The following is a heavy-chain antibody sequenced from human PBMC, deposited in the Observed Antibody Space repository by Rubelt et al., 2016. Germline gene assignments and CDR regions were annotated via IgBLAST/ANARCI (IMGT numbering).Heavy chain of an antibody. J-gene: IGHJ4*02. CDR2: TDCSGST. CDR1: GGSMSGHY. D-gene: IGHD3-10*01. Sequence: QVQLQESGPGLVKPSETLSLTCTVSGGSMSGHYWSWIRQTPGKGLEWIGYTDCSGSTKYNPSLKSRIPMSVDTSKNQFSLRLTSGTAADTAMYYCARSPPWGSGNFYTADFDHWGQGTLVTVSP. CDR3: ARSPPWGSGNFYTADFDH. V-gene: IGHV4-59*11.